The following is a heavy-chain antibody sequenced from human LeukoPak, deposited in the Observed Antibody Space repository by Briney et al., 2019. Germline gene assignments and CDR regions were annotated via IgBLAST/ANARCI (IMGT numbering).Heavy chain of an antibody. CDR3: ARDPGIAAAAPYYYYGMDV. J-gene: IGHJ6*04. V-gene: IGHV1-46*01. CDR1: GYTFTSYY. Sequence: ASVKVSCKASGYTFTSYYMHWVRQAPGRGLEWMGIINPSGGSTSYAQKFQGRVTMTRDTSTSTVYMELSSLRSEDTAVYYCARDPGIAAAAPYYYYGMDVWGKGTTVTVSS. D-gene: IGHD6-13*01. CDR2: INPSGGST.